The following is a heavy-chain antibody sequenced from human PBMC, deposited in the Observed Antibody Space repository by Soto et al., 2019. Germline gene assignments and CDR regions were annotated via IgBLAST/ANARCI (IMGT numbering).Heavy chain of an antibody. V-gene: IGHV4-31*03. Sequence: QVQLQESGPGLVKASQTLSLICSVSGESINSGGYYWNWIRHHPGKGLEWIGYIYDSESAYYNPSLQSRVTISMDTSKNHFAMKLSSVTAADTAVYYCARASSSSSAADYWGQGTLVTVSS. CDR2: IYDSESA. CDR1: GESINSGGYY. D-gene: IGHD6-6*01. J-gene: IGHJ4*02. CDR3: ARASSSSSAADY.